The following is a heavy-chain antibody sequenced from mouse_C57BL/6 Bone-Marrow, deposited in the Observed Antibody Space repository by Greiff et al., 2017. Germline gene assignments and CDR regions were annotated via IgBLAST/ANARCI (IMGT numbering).Heavy chain of an antibody. CDR3: ARSWGLRRFAY. J-gene: IGHJ3*01. Sequence: VQLQQSGAELARPGASVKLSCKASGYTFTSYGISWVKQRTGQGLEWIGEIYPRSGNTYYNEKFKGKDTLTADKSSSTAYMELRSLTSEDSAVYFCARSWGLRRFAYWGQGTLVTVSA. D-gene: IGHD2-4*01. CDR1: GYTFTSYG. CDR2: IYPRSGNT. V-gene: IGHV1-81*01.